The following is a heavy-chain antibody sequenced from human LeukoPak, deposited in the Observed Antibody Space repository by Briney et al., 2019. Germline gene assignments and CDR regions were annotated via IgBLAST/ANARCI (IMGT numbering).Heavy chain of an antibody. Sequence: PGGSQRLSCAASGFTFSSYWMNWVRQAPGKGLVWVSRIASDGNSTTYADSVKGRFSISRDNAKNTLYLQMNSLRVEDTAVYYCARGRPHGNDYWGQGTLVTVSS. J-gene: IGHJ4*02. CDR2: IASDGNST. D-gene: IGHD4-23*01. CDR1: GFTFSSYW. CDR3: ARGRPHGNDY. V-gene: IGHV3-74*01.